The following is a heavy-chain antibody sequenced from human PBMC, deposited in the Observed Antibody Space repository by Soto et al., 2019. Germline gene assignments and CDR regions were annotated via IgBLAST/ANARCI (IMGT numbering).Heavy chain of an antibody. CDR2: INSDGSST. CDR3: ARDYGDYALYY. Sequence: EVQLVESGGGLVQPGGSLRLSCAASGFTFSSYWMHWVRQAPGKGLVWVSRINSDGSSTSYGDSVKGRFTISRDNAKNTLYLAMSSLRAEDTAVYYCARDYGDYALYYWGQGTLVTVSS. J-gene: IGHJ4*02. V-gene: IGHV3-74*01. CDR1: GFTFSSYW. D-gene: IGHD4-17*01.